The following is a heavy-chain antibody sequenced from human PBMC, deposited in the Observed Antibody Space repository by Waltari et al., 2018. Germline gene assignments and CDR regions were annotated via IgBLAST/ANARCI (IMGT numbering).Heavy chain of an antibody. CDR3: ARGWEFSHYYYYYMDL. CDR2: LYYSGST. J-gene: IGHJ6*03. CDR1: GYSISNNYY. Sequence: QVQLQESGPGLVKPSETLSLICTVSGYSISNNYYWAWIRQSPGKGLEWIGSLYYSGSTSYNPSLKSRVTISVDTSKNQISLKLTSVTAADTAVYYCARGWEFSHYYYYYMDLWGKGTTVTVSS. D-gene: IGHD1-26*01. V-gene: IGHV4-38-2*02.